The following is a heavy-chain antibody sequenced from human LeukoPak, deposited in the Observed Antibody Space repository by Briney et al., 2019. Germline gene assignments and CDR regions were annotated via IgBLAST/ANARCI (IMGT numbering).Heavy chain of an antibody. V-gene: IGHV3-74*01. CDR3: ARIIYGGNPDYYYYYGMDV. CDR1: GFDFSSNW. CDR2: INSDGSST. D-gene: IGHD4-23*01. Sequence: GGSLRLSCAASGFDFSSNWMHWVRQAPGKGLVWVSRINSDGSSTSYADSVKGRFTISRDNAKNTLYLQMNSLRAEDTAVYYCARIIYGGNPDYYYYYGMDVWGQGTTVTVSS. J-gene: IGHJ6*02.